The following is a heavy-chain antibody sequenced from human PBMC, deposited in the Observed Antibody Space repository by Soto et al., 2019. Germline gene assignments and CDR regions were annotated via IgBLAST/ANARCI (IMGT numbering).Heavy chain of an antibody. CDR3: ARDYFERSGLYVMDL. V-gene: IGHV1-2*02. CDR1: GYTFIDYY. CDR2: INPDTDDT. Sequence: GASVKVSCKASGYTFIDYYMHWVRQAPGQGLEWMGWINPDTDDTHYAQKFQGRLIMTRDTSINTVYMELSRLTSDDTAVYYCARDYFERSGLYVMDLWGKGTTVPVSP. J-gene: IGHJ6*04. D-gene: IGHD3-22*01.